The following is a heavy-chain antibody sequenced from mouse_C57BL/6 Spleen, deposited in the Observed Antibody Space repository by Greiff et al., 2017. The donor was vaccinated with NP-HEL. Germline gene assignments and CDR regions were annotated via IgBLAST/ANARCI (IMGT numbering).Heavy chain of an antibody. D-gene: IGHD1-1*01. CDR2: IDPEDGET. CDR3: ARYGSSYQAWFAY. V-gene: IGHV14-2*01. Sequence: EVQLQESGAELVKPGASVKLSCTASGFNITDYYMHWVKQRTEQGLEWIGRIDPEDGETKYAPKFQGKATITADTSSNTAYLQLSSLTSEDTAVYYCARYGSSYQAWFAYWGQGTLVTVSA. J-gene: IGHJ3*01. CDR1: GFNITDYY.